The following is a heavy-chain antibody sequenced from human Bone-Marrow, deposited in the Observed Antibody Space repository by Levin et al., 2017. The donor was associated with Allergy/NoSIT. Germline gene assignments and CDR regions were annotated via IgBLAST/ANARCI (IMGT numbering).Heavy chain of an antibody. CDR3: ARTPGYNWNDASGLNRKNYYYDYYMDV. D-gene: IGHD1-1*01. V-gene: IGHV1-18*01. Sequence: GASVKVSCKASGYTFTSYGISWVRQAPGQGLEWMGWISAYNGNTNYAQKLQGRVTMTTDTSTSTAYMELRSLRSDDTAVYYCARTPGYNWNDASGLNRKNYYYDYYMDVWGKGTTVTVSS. CDR1: GYTFTSYG. CDR2: ISAYNGNT. J-gene: IGHJ6*03.